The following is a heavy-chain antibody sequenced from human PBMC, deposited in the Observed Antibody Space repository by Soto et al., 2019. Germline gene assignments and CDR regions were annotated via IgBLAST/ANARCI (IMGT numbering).Heavy chain of an antibody. Sequence: QVQLQESGPGLVKPSQTLSLTCTVSGGSISSGDYYWSWIRQPPGKGLEWIGYIYYSGSTYYNPSLKSRVTISVDPSKTQFSPELSSVTAADTAVYYCARAVRGSYYDYWGQGTLVTVSS. CDR1: GGSISSGDYY. V-gene: IGHV4-30-4*01. J-gene: IGHJ4*02. CDR3: ARAVRGSYYDY. CDR2: IYYSGST. D-gene: IGHD3-10*01.